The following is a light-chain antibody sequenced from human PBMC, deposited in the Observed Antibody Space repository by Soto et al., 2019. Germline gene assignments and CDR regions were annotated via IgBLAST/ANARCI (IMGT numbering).Light chain of an antibody. CDR2: GAS. Sequence: DIQMTQSPSSLSASLGDRVTITCRTSQNIYNSLNWYQQKAGRASAVLIYGASNLQGGVPLRFSGSGSGTDFTRTISGLQPEDSATYYCQESRSALGGTGGQGTKVEVK. V-gene: IGKV1-39*01. CDR3: QESRSALGGT. J-gene: IGKJ1*01. CDR1: QNIYNS.